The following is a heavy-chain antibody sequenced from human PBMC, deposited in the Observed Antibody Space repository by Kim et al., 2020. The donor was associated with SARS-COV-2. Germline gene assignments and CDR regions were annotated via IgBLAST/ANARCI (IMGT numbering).Heavy chain of an antibody. J-gene: IGHJ6*02. CDR3: ARGSEGGFGYYYYGMDV. Sequence: GGSLRLSCAASGFTFSSYSMNWVRQAPGKGLEWVSYISSSSSTIYYADSVKGRFTISRDNAKNSLYLQMNSLRDEDTAVYYCARGSEGGFGYYYYGMDVWGQGTTVTVSS. CDR1: GFTFSSYS. CDR2: ISSSSSTI. D-gene: IGHD3-10*01. V-gene: IGHV3-48*02.